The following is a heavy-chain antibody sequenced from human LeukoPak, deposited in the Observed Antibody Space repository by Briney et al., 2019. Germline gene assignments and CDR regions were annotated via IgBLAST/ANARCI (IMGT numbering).Heavy chain of an antibody. CDR3: AKARQPLYYYYYGMDV. D-gene: IGHD6-13*01. Sequence: GGSLRLSCAASGFTFRVYAMHWVRQTPGKGLEWVAVIWSDENNKHYADSVKGRFTISRDNSKNTLYLQMNSLRAEDTAVYYCAKARQPLYYYYYGMDVWGQGTTVTVSS. V-gene: IGHV3-30*02. J-gene: IGHJ6*02. CDR2: IWSDENNK. CDR1: GFTFRVYA.